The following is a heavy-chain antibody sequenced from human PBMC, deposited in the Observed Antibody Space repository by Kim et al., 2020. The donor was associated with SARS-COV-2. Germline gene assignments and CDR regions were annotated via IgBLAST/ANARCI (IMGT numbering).Heavy chain of an antibody. Sequence: ASVKVSCKVSGYTLTELSMHWVRQAPGKGLEWMGGFDPEDGETIYALKFQGRVTMTEDTSTDTAYMELSSLRSEDTAVYYCATGFSVAGTPEDWRYYYGMDVWGQGTTVTVSS. J-gene: IGHJ6*02. V-gene: IGHV1-24*01. CDR2: FDPEDGET. CDR1: GYTLTELS. CDR3: ATGFSVAGTPEDWRYYYGMDV. D-gene: IGHD6-19*01.